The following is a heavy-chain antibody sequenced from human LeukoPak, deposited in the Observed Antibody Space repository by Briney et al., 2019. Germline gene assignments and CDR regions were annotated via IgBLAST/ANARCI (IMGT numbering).Heavy chain of an antibody. CDR1: GFTVITND. CDR2: LYSDGNT. CDR3: ARIGAGHYYYYYMDV. J-gene: IGHJ6*03. D-gene: IGHD3-10*01. V-gene: IGHV3-53*01. Sequence: GGSLRLSCAASGFTVITNDMTWVRQAPGKGLEWVSVLYSDGNTKYADSVQGRFTISRDNSKNTLYLEMNSLSPDDTAVYYCARIGAGHYYYYYMDVWGKGTTVTVSS.